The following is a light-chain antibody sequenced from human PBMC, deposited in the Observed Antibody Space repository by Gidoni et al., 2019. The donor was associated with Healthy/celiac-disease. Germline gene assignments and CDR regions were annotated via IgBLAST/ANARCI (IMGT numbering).Light chain of an antibody. CDR3: KQYDNHPPRLT. V-gene: IGKV1-33*01. CDR1: QAISNY. Sequence: QMTHSHSSLSASVGDRVPTTCQASQAISNYLNWYHKKPGKAPKLLIYDASNLETGVPSRFSGSGSGKELTLNISRLQPEDIATYYSKQYDNHPPRLTFGGGTKVEIK. J-gene: IGKJ4*01. CDR2: DAS.